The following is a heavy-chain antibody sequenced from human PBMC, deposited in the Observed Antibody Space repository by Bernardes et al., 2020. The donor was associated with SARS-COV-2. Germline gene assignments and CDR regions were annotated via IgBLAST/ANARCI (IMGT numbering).Heavy chain of an antibody. CDR1: GYTFTGYY. CDR3: ARDSAASVATTLDV. V-gene: IGHV1-2*02. Sequence: ASVKVSCMASGYTFTGYYMHWVRQAPGQGLEWMGWINPNSGGTNYAQKFQGRVTMTRDTSISTAYMELSRLRSDDTAVYYCARDSAASVATTLDVWGQGTTVTVSS. D-gene: IGHD5-12*01. J-gene: IGHJ6*02. CDR2: INPNSGGT.